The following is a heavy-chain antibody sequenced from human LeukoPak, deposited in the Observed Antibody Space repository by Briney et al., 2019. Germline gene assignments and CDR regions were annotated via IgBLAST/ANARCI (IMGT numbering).Heavy chain of an antibody. J-gene: IGHJ4*02. D-gene: IGHD3-10*01. CDR2: IKSKTDGETT. V-gene: IGHV3-15*01. Sequence: PGGSLRLSCAVSGFTFSNAWMSWVRQAPGKGLDWVGRIKSKTDGETTDYAAPVKGRFTISKDDSKNTLYLQMNSLKTEDTAVYYCTILWKLQRVRGQGTLVTVSS. CDR3: TILWKLQRV. CDR1: GFTFSNAW.